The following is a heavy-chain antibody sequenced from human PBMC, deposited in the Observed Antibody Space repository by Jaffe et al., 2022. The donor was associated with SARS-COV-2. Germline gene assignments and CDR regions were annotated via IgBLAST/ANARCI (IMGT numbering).Heavy chain of an antibody. CDR3: ARAEGYCSGGSCYSHYYMGV. Sequence: QVQLVESGGGVVQPGSSLRLSCAASEFTFRSYAMHWVRQAPGKGLEWVALISYDGSNKWYADSVKGRFSISRDNSRNTLYMQMNSLRVEDTAVYYCARAEGYCSGGSCYSHYYMGVWGKGTTVTVSS. D-gene: IGHD2-15*01. V-gene: IGHV3-30*04. CDR1: EFTFRSYA. CDR2: ISYDGSNK. J-gene: IGHJ6*03.